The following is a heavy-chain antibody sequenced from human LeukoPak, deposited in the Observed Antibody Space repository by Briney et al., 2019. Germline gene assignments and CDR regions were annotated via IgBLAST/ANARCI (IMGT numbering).Heavy chain of an antibody. V-gene: IGHV3-30*03. CDR2: ISYDGSNK. D-gene: IGHD4-17*01. CDR1: GFTFSIYG. CDR3: ARDSEGIDYGEGDEYFQH. Sequence: PGRSLRLSCAASGFTFSIYGMHWVRQAPGKGLEWVAVISYDGSNKYYADSVKGRFTISRDNSKNTLYLQMNSLRAEDTAVYYCARDSEGIDYGEGDEYFQHWGQGTLVTVSS. J-gene: IGHJ1*01.